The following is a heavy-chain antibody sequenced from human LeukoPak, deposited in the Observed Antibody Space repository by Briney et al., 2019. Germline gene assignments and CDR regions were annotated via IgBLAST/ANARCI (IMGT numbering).Heavy chain of an antibody. J-gene: IGHJ4*02. Sequence: GGSLRLSCAASGFTFSSTGMLWVRQAPGKGLEWVSGISASSSIYYADSVKGRFTISRDNSKNTLYLQVNSLRADDTAVYYCAKGSYYDSSGYYYFDYWGQGTLVTVSS. V-gene: IGHV3-23*01. CDR3: AKGSYYDSSGYYYFDY. D-gene: IGHD3-22*01. CDR2: ISASSSI. CDR1: GFTFSSTG.